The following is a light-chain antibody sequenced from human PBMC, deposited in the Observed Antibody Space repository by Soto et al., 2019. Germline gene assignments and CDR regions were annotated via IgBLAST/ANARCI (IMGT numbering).Light chain of an antibody. CDR3: QQYYSLLYT. J-gene: IGKJ2*01. CDR2: ATS. V-gene: IGKV1-33*01. Sequence: DIQMTQSPSPLSASVGDRVTITCQASQGIYKDLNWYQQKPGKPPKLLIYATSNLGTGVPSRFSGSTSETDFTFTISTLQPEDIATYFCQQYYSLLYTFGQGTKLEI. CDR1: QGIYKD.